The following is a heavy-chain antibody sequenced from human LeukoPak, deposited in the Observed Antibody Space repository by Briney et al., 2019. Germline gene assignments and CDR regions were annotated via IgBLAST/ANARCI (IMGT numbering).Heavy chain of an antibody. D-gene: IGHD2-2*01. V-gene: IGHV1-46*01. J-gene: IGHJ4*02. CDR1: GYTYTSYH. Sequence: GASVQVSCKTSGYTYTSYHMHWVRQAPGQGLEWVAIIKSTGDTTVYAQKFQGRVTVTRDTSTSTVYMDLSSLSSEDTAVCYCVREDAHTYYFDFWGPGTLVTASS. CDR2: IKSTGDTT. CDR3: VREDAHTYYFDF.